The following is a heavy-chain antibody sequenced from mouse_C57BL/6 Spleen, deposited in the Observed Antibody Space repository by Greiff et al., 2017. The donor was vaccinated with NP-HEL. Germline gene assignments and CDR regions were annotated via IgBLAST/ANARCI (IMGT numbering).Heavy chain of an antibody. V-gene: IGHV1-9*01. Sequence: VKLVESGAELMKPGASVKLSCKATGYTFTGYWIEWVKQRPGHGLEWIGEILPGSGSTNYNEKFKGKATFTADTSSNTAYMQLSSLTTEDSAIYYCAREGFITTVVARGYFDVWGTGTTVTVSS. J-gene: IGHJ1*03. CDR1: GYTFTGYW. CDR2: ILPGSGST. CDR3: AREGFITTVVARGYFDV. D-gene: IGHD1-1*01.